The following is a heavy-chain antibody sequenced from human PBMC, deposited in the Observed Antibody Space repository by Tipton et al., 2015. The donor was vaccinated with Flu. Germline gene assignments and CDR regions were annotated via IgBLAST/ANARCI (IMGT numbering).Heavy chain of an antibody. J-gene: IGHJ4*02. CDR1: GGSINSSY. D-gene: IGHD3-3*01. CDR2: IQYSGHT. CDR3: ARDTIFGVAH. Sequence: LRLSCSVSGGSINSSYWSWIRQSPGKGLEWIGNIQYSGHTNYNPSLKSRVTIAVDTSKNQFSLQLSSVAAADTAVYYCARDTIFGVAHWGQGTLVTVSS. V-gene: IGHV4-59*01.